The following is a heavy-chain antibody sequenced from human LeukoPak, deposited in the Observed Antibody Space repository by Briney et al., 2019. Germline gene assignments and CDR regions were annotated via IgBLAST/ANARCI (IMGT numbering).Heavy chain of an antibody. V-gene: IGHV3-66*02. J-gene: IGHJ4*02. CDR1: GFTVSSNY. CDR3: ARMRGYCSSISCRDY. CDR2: IYSGGST. Sequence: GGSLRLSCAASGFTVSSNYMSWVRQAPGKGLEWVSVIYSGGSTYYADSVKGRFTISRDNSKNTLYLQMNSLRAEDTAVYYCARMRGYCSSISCRDYWGQGTLVTVSS. D-gene: IGHD2-2*01.